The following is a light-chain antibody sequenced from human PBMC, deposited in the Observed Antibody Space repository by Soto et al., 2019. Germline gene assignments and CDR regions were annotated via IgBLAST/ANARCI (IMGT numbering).Light chain of an antibody. CDR2: DAS. J-gene: IGKJ1*01. Sequence: EIVLTQSPATLSLSPGERATLSCRASQSVSSYLAWYQQKPGQAPRLLIYDASNRATGIPARFSGSGSGTDFTLTIRSLEPEDFALYYCQQRRNWPPFTFGQGTKVEIK. V-gene: IGKV3-11*01. CDR1: QSVSSY. CDR3: QQRRNWPPFT.